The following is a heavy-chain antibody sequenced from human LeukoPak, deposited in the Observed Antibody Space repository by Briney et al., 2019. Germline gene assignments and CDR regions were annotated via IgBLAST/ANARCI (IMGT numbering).Heavy chain of an antibody. CDR1: GFTFSSYA. J-gene: IGHJ5*02. V-gene: IGHV3-23*01. D-gene: IGHD2-2*03. CDR2: ISGSGGST. Sequence: GGSLRLSCAASGFTFSSYAMSWVRQAPGKGLEWVSTISGSGGSTYSADSVKGRFTISRDNSKTPLYLQMNILRAEDTAVYYCAKASGYCSSTSCSNGWFDPWGQGTLVTVSS. CDR3: AKASGYCSSTSCSNGWFDP.